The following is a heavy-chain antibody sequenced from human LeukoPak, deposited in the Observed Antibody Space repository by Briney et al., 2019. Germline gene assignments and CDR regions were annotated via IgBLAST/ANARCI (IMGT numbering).Heavy chain of an antibody. CDR3: ARVVLRVHRMSNDAFDI. V-gene: IGHV3-21*01. CDR1: GFTFSSYS. CDR2: ISSSSSYI. J-gene: IGHJ3*02. D-gene: IGHD2-15*01. Sequence: GGSLRLSCAASGFTFSSYSMNWVRQAPGKGLEWISSISSSSSYIYYADSVKGRFTISRDNAKNSLYLQMNSLRAEDTAVYYCARVVLRVHRMSNDAFDIWGQGTMVTVSS.